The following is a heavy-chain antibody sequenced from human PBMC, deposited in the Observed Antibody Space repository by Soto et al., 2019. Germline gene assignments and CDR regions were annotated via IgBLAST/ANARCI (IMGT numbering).Heavy chain of an antibody. V-gene: IGHV1-46*01. Sequence: QVQLVQSGAEVKKPGASMKVSCQASGYTFISQHMDWVRQAPGQGLEWLGIINPDGGTTNYAPKFEGRITLTGDTSTSTVFMELRSLRRDDTAVYYCAPGPPSGWENLDSWCQGTVVIVSS. CDR1: GYTFISQH. CDR3: APGPPSGWENLDS. J-gene: IGHJ4*02. CDR2: INPDGGTT. D-gene: IGHD6-19*01.